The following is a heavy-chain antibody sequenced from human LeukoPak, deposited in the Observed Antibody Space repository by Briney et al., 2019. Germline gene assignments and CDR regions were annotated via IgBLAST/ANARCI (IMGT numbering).Heavy chain of an antibody. J-gene: IGHJ4*02. V-gene: IGHV1-2*02. D-gene: IGHD3-16*01. CDR1: GYIFTGYY. CDR3: ARVRYRLAETYIDY. CDR2: INPNSGDT. Sequence: ASVKVSCKASGYIFTGYYMHWVRQAPGQGLEWMGWINPNSGDTNYAQKLQGRVTMTRDTSISTAYMELSRLRSDDTAVYYCARVRYRLAETYIDYWGQGTLVTVSS.